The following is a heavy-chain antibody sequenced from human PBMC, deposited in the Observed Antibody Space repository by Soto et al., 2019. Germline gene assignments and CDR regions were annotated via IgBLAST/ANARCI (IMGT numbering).Heavy chain of an antibody. CDR1: GFTSSGSA. V-gene: IGHV3-73*01. Sequence: EASRRLSCAASGFTSSGSARRCFRQASAQGLEWLGRIGSKANNYAAAYGVSLKGKFTIARDASRNTAYLQMSSLKTEDTAAYYCARGGCACWSGLLKGLHYWGQGTVVTVSS. D-gene: IGHD3-3*01. J-gene: IGHJ4*02. CDR3: ARGGCACWSGLLKGLHY. CDR2: IGSKANNYAA.